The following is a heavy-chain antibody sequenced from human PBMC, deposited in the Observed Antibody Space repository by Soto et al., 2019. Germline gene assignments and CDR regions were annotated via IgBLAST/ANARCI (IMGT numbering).Heavy chain of an antibody. CDR1: GGSINNYY. J-gene: IGHJ4*02. CDR3: ARRFVGNFDY. CDR2: IYYSGST. Sequence: SENLYLTCTVSGGSINNYYWSWIRQPPGKGLDWIGYIYYSGSTNYNPSLKSRVTISVDTSKNQFSLKLSSVTAADTAVYYCARRFVGNFDYWGQGTLFTVSS. D-gene: IGHD2-15*01. V-gene: IGHV4-59*01.